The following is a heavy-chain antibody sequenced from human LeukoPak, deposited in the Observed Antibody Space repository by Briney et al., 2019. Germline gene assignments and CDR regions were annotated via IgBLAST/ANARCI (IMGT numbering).Heavy chain of an antibody. CDR1: GGSISLYY. D-gene: IGHD4/OR15-4a*01. J-gene: IGHJ2*01. CDR2: IYYSGST. CDR3: ARRAYGAWYFDL. V-gene: IGHV4-59*01. Sequence: SETLSLTCTVSGGSISLYYWSWIRQPPGKGLEWIGYIYYSGSTNYNPSLKGRVTTSVDTSKNQFSLKLSSVTAADTAIYYCARRAYGAWYFDLWGRGTLVTVSS.